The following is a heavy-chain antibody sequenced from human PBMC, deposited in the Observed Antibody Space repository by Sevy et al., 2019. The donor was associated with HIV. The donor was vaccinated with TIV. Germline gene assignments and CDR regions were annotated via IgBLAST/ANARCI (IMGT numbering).Heavy chain of an antibody. CDR1: GFTFTSYA. V-gene: IGHV3-23*01. CDR2: ISGSGGST. CDR3: ASAMTNFDY. J-gene: IGHJ4*02. Sequence: GGSLRLSCAASGFTFTSYAMSWVRQAPGKGLEWVSTISGSGGSTYYADSVRGRFTISRDNSKSTLYLQMNSLRAEDTAVYYRASAMTNFDYWGQGTLVTVSS.